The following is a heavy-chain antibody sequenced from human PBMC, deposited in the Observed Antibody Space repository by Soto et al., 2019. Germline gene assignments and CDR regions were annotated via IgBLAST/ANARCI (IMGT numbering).Heavy chain of an antibody. J-gene: IGHJ6*02. Sequence: PGGSLRLSCAASGFTFSSYGMHWVRQAPGKGLEWVAVISYDGSNKYYADSVKGRFTISRDNSKNTLYLQMNSLRAEDTAVYYCAGSGSYRYYYYGMDVWGQGTTVTVSS. CDR2: ISYDGSNK. CDR1: GFTFSSYG. D-gene: IGHD3-10*01. CDR3: AGSGSYRYYYYGMDV. V-gene: IGHV3-30*03.